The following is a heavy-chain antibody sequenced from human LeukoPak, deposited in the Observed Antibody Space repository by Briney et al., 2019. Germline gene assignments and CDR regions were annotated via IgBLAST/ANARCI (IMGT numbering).Heavy chain of an antibody. J-gene: IGHJ2*01. CDR2: IYYSGST. CDR1: GGSIGSYY. CDR3: ARDRSSYYYDSSGYHDL. D-gene: IGHD3-22*01. Sequence: PSETLSLTCTVSGGSIGSYYWSWIRQPPGKGLEWIGYIYYSGSTNYNPSLKSRVTISVDTSKNQFSLKLSSVTAADTAVYYCARDRSSYYYDSSGYHDLWGRGTLVTVSS. V-gene: IGHV4-59*01.